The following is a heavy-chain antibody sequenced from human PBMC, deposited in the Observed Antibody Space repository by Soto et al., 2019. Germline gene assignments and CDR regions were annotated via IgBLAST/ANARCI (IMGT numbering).Heavy chain of an antibody. Sequence: SETLSLTCAVSGGSISSSNWWSWVRQPPGKGLEWIGEIYHSGSTNYNPSLKSRVTISVDKSKNQFSLKLSSVTAADTAVYYCAREPRITMLRGTSSQVDYWGQGTLVTVSS. CDR3: AREPRITMLRGTSSQVDY. D-gene: IGHD3-10*01. CDR2: IYHSGST. CDR1: GGSISSSNW. J-gene: IGHJ4*02. V-gene: IGHV4-4*02.